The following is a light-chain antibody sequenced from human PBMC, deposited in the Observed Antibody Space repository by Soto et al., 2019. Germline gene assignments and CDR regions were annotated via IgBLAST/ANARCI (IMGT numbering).Light chain of an antibody. CDR2: GVS. CDR3: SSYTTSSTVVV. CDR1: SSDVGGYNY. V-gene: IGLV2-14*01. J-gene: IGLJ2*01. Sequence: QSALTQPASVSGSPGQSITISCTGTSSDVGGYNYVSWYQQYPGKAPKLMIFGVSDRPSGVSNRFSGSKSGNTASLTISGLQAEDEADDYCSSYTTSSTVVVFGGGTQLTVL.